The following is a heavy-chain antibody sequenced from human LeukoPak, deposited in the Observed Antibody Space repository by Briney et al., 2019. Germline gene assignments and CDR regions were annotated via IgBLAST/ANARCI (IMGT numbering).Heavy chain of an antibody. Sequence: GGSLRLSCAASGFTFSDYYISWIRQAPGKGLEWVSYISSSGSTIYYADSVKGRFTISRDNAKNSLYLQMNSLRAEDTAVYYCARDLSPYYYDSSGIDAFDIWGQGTMVTVSS. J-gene: IGHJ3*02. CDR1: GFTFSDYY. V-gene: IGHV3-11*01. CDR3: ARDLSPYYYDSSGIDAFDI. CDR2: ISSSGSTI. D-gene: IGHD3-22*01.